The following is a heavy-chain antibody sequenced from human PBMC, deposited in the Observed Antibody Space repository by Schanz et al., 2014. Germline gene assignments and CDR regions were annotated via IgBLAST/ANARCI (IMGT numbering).Heavy chain of an antibody. V-gene: IGHV3-33*06. D-gene: IGHD2-15*01. CDR1: GFTFSSYG. Sequence: QLVGSGGGLIQPGGSLRLSCTASGFTFSSYGMHWVRQAPGKGLEWVAVIWYDENNKYYADSVKGRFTMSRDNSKNILYLQMNSLRAEDTAVYYCAKARRKSNCSGGRCFHYSYYGMDVWGQGTTVTVSS. CDR2: IWYDENNK. CDR3: AKARRKSNCSGGRCFHYSYYGMDV. J-gene: IGHJ6*02.